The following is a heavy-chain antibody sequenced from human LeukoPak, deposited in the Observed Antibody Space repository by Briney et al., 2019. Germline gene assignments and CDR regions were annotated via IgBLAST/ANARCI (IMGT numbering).Heavy chain of an antibody. Sequence: SVKVSCKASGGTFSSYAISWVRQAPGQGLEWMGGIIPIFGTANYAQKFQGRVTITADESTSTAYMELSSLRSEDTAVYYCARVYYYSSGSPGGFDYWGQGTLVTVSS. CDR1: GGTFSSYA. CDR2: IIPIFGTA. CDR3: ARVYYYSSGSPGGFDY. J-gene: IGHJ4*02. V-gene: IGHV1-69*13. D-gene: IGHD3-10*01.